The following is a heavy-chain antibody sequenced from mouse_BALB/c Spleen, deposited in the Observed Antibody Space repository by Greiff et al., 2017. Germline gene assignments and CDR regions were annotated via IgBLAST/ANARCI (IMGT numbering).Heavy chain of an antibody. J-gene: IGHJ4*01. CDR3: ARIYGYYAMDY. D-gene: IGHD1-1*01. CDR1: GYTFSSYW. CDR2: ILPGSGST. V-gene: IGHV1-9*01. Sequence: VQLQQSGAELMKPGASVKISCKATGYTFSSYWIAWVKQRPGHGLEWIGEILPGSGSTNYNEKFKGKATFTADTSSNTAYMQLSSLTSEDSAVYYCARIYGYYAMDYWGQGTSVTVSS.